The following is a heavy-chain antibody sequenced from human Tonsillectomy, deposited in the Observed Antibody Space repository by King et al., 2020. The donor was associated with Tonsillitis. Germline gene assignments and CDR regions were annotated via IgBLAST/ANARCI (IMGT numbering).Heavy chain of an antibody. CDR3: ARLSYYDSSGYPILFDY. CDR1: GGSISSYY. J-gene: IGHJ4*02. CDR2: IYYSGST. D-gene: IGHD3-22*01. Sequence: VQLQESGPGLVKPSETLSLTCTVSGGSISSYYWSWIRQPPGKGLEWIGYIYYSGSTNYNPSLKSRVTISVDTSKNQFSLKLSSVTAADTAVYCCARLSYYDSSGYPILFDYWGQGTLVTVSS. V-gene: IGHV4-59*01.